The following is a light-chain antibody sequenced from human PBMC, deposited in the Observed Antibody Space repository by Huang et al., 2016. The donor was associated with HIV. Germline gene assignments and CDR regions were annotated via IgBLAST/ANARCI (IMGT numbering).Light chain of an antibody. CDR1: QGISTS. CDR2: DAS. V-gene: IGKV1-9*01. CDR3: QQRRSYPLT. Sequence: IQLTQSPSSLSASIGDRVTITCRASQGISTSLAWYQQKPGKAPNLLIFDASSLRSGVPSRFSGSGSGTVFTLSISSLQPEDFATYFCQQRRSYPLTFGGGTKVEIK. J-gene: IGKJ4*01.